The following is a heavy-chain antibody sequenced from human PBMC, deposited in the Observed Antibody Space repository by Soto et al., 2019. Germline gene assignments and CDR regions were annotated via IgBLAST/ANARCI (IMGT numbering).Heavy chain of an antibody. Sequence: ASVKVSCKASGYTFTVYYRHWVRQAPGHGLEWLGWIISKSGGTMYPQKFQGRVTMPWDTSISTAYMALTRLRSDDTAVYYCARDLAKGGGSAGFDYWGQGTLVTVAS. V-gene: IGHV1-2*02. D-gene: IGHD1-26*01. CDR1: GYTFTVYY. CDR3: ARDLAKGGGSAGFDY. J-gene: IGHJ4*02. CDR2: IISKSGGT.